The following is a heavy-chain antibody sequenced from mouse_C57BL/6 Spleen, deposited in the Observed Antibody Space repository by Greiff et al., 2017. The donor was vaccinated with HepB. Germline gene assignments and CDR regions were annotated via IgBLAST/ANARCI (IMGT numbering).Heavy chain of an antibody. CDR2: IYPGSGNT. J-gene: IGHJ3*01. CDR3: AREEYLYDYDGGGFAY. CDR1: GYTFTDYY. Sequence: QVQLQQSGAELVRPGASVKLSCKASGYTFTDYYINWVKQRPGQGLEWIARIYPGSGNTYYNEKFKGKATLTAEKSSSTAYMQLSSLTSEDSAVYFCAREEYLYDYDGGGFAYWGQGTLVTVSA. D-gene: IGHD2-4*01. V-gene: IGHV1-76*01.